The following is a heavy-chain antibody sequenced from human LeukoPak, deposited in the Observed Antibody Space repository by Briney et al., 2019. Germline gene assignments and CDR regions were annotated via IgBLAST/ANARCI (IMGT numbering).Heavy chain of an antibody. V-gene: IGHV4-59*08. Sequence: SETLSLTCTVSGGSISSYYLTWIRQPPGKGLEWIGYIYYSGSTNYNPSLKSRGTISVDTSKNQFSLQLSSVTAADTAVYCCARIDYSNGGGDYWGQGTLVTVSS. CDR2: IYYSGST. CDR1: GGSISSYY. J-gene: IGHJ4*02. CDR3: ARIDYSNGGGDY. D-gene: IGHD4-11*01.